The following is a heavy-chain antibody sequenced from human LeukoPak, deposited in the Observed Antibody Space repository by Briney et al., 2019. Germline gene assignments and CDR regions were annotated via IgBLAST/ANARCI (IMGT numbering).Heavy chain of an antibody. V-gene: IGHV3-21*01. D-gene: IGHD6-19*01. J-gene: IGHJ6*02. CDR1: GFTFSSYS. Sequence: GGSLRLPCAASGFTFSSYSMTWVRQAPGKGLEWVSSISSSSSYIYYADSVKGRFTISRDNAKNSLYLQMNSLRAEDTAVYYCAMTVAGYDDYYYGMDVWGQGTTVTVSS. CDR3: AMTVAGYDDYYYGMDV. CDR2: ISSSSSYI.